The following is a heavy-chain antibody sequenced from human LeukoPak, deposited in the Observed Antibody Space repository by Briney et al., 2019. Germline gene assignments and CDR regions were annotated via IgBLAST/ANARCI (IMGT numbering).Heavy chain of an antibody. CDR3: AKEYSGYDFDY. Sequence: GGSLRLSCVASGFIFSTHAMSWVRLAPGRGLEWVAATSGSGVNSYYADSVRGRFTISRDNSQNTLYLQMDSLRAEDTALYYCAKEYSGYDFDYWGQGTLVTVSS. D-gene: IGHD5-12*01. CDR1: GFIFSTHA. CDR2: TSGSGVNS. J-gene: IGHJ4*02. V-gene: IGHV3-23*01.